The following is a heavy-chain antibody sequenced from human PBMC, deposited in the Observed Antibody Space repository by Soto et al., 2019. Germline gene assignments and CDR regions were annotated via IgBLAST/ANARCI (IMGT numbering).Heavy chain of an antibody. V-gene: IGHV1-18*01. CDR2: ISTYSGDT. CDR1: GYTFFTYD. J-gene: IGHJ5*02. CDR3: ARHHGPTTSENWFDP. D-gene: IGHD5-12*01. Sequence: ASVKVSCNASGYTFFTYDISWVRQAPGQGLEWMGWISTYSGDTKYAQKFQGRVTMTTDTSTTTAYLELRSLRSDDTAVYYCARHHGPTTSENWFDPWGQGTLVTVSS.